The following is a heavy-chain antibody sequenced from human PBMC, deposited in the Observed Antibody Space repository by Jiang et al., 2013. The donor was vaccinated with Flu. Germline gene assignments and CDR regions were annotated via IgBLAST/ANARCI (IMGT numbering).Heavy chain of an antibody. J-gene: IGHJ6*02. CDR3: AGPLEQTAYYYYGMDV. Sequence: VQLLESGAEVKKPGASVKVSCKASGYTFTSYDINWVRQATGQGLEWMGWMNPNSGNTGYAQKFQGRVTMTRNTSISTAYMELSSLRSEDTAVYYCAGPLEQTAYYYYGMDVWGQGTTVTVSS. V-gene: IGHV1-8*01. CDR1: GYTFTSYD. CDR2: MNPNSGNT. D-gene: IGHD1/OR15-1a*01.